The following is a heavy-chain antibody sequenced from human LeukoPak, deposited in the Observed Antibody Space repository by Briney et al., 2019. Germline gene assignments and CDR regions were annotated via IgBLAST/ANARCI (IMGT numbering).Heavy chain of an antibody. CDR2: INPNSGGT. CDR3: AREDIVLINYYYGMDV. J-gene: IGHJ6*02. D-gene: IGHD2-8*01. V-gene: IGHV1-2*02. CDR1: GYTSTGYY. Sequence: GASVKVSCKASGYTSTGYYMHWVRQAPGQGLEWMGWINPNSGGTNYAQKFQGRVTMTRDTSISTAYMELSRLRSDDTAVYYCAREDIVLINYYYGMDVWGQGTTVTVSS.